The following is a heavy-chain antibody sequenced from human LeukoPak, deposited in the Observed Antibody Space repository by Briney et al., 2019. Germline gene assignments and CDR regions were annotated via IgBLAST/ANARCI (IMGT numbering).Heavy chain of an antibody. V-gene: IGHV1-46*01. J-gene: IGHJ3*02. Sequence: ASVKVSCKASGGSFRRNTIVWVRQAPGQGLEWMGIINPSAGSTSYAQKFQGRVTMTRDTSTNTVYMELSSLRSEDTAVYYCARGRGSRDAFDIWGQGTMVTVSS. D-gene: IGHD1-26*01. CDR2: INPSAGST. CDR3: ARGRGSRDAFDI. CDR1: GGSFRRNT.